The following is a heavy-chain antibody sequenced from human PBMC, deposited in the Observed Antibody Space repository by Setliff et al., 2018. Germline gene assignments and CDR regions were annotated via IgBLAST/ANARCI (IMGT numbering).Heavy chain of an antibody. J-gene: IGHJ3*01. V-gene: IGHV1-18*01. CDR3: ARFGGSCSSSSCYASDL. CDR1: GYTFSTYG. CDR2: IIXXXXXX. D-gene: IGHD2-2*01. Sequence: ASVKVSCKASGYTFSTYGLHWVRQAPGQGPEWMGMIIXXXXXXXXXXXXXXXXXMTXXXSTGTGYMELRSLRSDDTAVYFCARFGGSCSSSSCYASDLWGQGTMGT.